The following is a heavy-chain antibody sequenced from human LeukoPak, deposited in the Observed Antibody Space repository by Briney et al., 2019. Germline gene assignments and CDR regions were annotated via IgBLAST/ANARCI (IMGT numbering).Heavy chain of an antibody. J-gene: IGHJ6*03. V-gene: IGHV4-39*07. CDR3: ARESTSCPSPHFCYYYMDV. CDR2: IYYSGST. D-gene: IGHD2-2*01. CDR1: GGSISSSSYY. Sequence: PSETLSLTCTVSGGSISSSSYYWGWIRQPPGKGLEWIGSIYYSGSTYYNPSLKSRVTISVDTSKNQFSLNLNSVTAADTAVYYCARESTSCPSPHFCYYYMDVWGKGTTVTVSS.